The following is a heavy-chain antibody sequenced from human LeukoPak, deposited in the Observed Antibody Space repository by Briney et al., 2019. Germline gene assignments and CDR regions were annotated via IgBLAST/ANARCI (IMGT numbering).Heavy chain of an antibody. J-gene: IGHJ4*02. CDR2: IYYSGST. D-gene: IGHD5-18*01. Sequence: SETLSLTCTVSGGSISSSSYYWGWIRQPPGKGLEWIGSIYYSGSTYYNPSLKSRVTISVDTSKNQFSLKLSSVTAADTAVYYCATVDTAMVPLFDYWGQGTLVTVSS. CDR1: GGSISSSSYY. CDR3: ATVDTAMVPLFDY. V-gene: IGHV4-39*01.